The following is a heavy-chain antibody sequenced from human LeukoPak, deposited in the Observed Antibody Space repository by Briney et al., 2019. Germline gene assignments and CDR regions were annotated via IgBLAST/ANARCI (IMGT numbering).Heavy chain of an antibody. CDR3: ARSTVPIVVVTGDYYYYYMDV. V-gene: IGHV1-18*01. Sequence: ASVKVSCKASGYTFTGYGISWVRQAPGQGLEWMGWISAYNGNTNYAQKLQGRVTMTTDTSTSTAYMELRSLRSDDTAVYYCARSTVPIVVVTGDYYYYYMDVWGKGTTVTVSS. J-gene: IGHJ6*03. CDR1: GYTFTGYG. D-gene: IGHD3-22*01. CDR2: ISAYNGNT.